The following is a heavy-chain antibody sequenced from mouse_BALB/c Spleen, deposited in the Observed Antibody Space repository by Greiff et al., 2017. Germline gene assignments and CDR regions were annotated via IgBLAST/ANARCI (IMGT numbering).Heavy chain of an antibody. CDR2: IRNKANGYTT. CDR1: GFTFTDYY. CDR3: AREGGYFDY. J-gene: IGHJ2*01. V-gene: IGHV7-3*02. Sequence: EVKLMESGGGLVQPGGSLRLSCATSGFTFTDYYMSWVRQPPGKALEWLGFIRNKANGYTTEYSASVKGRFTISRDNSQSILYLQMNTLRAEDSATYYCAREGGYFDYWGQGTTLTVSS.